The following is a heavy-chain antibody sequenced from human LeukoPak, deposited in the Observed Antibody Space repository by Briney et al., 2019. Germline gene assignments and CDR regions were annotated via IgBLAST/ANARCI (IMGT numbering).Heavy chain of an antibody. CDR3: ARTSKTYYDFGSGPGTLDY. J-gene: IGHJ4*02. CDR1: GYTFTSYG. CDR2: ISAYNGNT. V-gene: IGHV1-18*01. Sequence: ASVKVSCKASGYTFTSYGISWVRQAPGQGLEWMGWISAYNGNTNYAQKLQGRVTMTTDTSTSTAYMELRSLRSDGTAVYYCARTSKTYYDFGSGPGTLDYWGQGTLVTVSS. D-gene: IGHD3-3*01.